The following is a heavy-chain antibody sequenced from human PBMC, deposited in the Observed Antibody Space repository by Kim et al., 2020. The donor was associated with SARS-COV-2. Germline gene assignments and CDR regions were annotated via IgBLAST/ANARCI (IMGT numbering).Heavy chain of an antibody. CDR3: ARDLGNKILTRWFFDI. V-gene: IGHV3-21*06. D-gene: IGHD3-9*01. J-gene: IGHJ2*01. Sequence: GGSLRLSCESIGFSFTDYSMNWVRQAPGKGLEWVAYISSSGSYNFYSDSVKGRFIVSKDSARNSLFLQMDNMRADDTAVYHCARDLGNKILTRWFFDIWGRGTRVIVSS. CDR1: GFSFTDYS. CDR2: ISSSGSYN.